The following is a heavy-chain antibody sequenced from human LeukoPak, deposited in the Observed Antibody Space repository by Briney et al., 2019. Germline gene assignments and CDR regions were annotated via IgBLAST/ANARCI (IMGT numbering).Heavy chain of an antibody. Sequence: GGALRLSCAASGFTFSSYSMNWVRQGPGKGLEWVSSISSSSSYIYYADSVKGRFTISRDNAKNSLYLQMNSLRAEDTAVYYCARDTGGDRSTSNFDYWGQGTLVTVSS. D-gene: IGHD2-21*02. J-gene: IGHJ4*02. V-gene: IGHV3-21*01. CDR2: ISSSSSYI. CDR1: GFTFSSYS. CDR3: ARDTGGDRSTSNFDY.